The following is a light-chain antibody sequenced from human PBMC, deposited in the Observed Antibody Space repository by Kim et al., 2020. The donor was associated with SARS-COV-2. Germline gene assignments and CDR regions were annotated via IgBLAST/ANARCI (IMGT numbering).Light chain of an antibody. CDR1: SGSIASNY. CDR3: QSYEM. Sequence: NFMLTQSHSVSGSPGKTVTISCTRSSGSIASNYVQWYQQRPGSAPTTVIYEDNQRPSGVPDRFSGSIDSSSNSASLTISGLKTDNEADYYCQSYEMFGGGTQLTVL. CDR2: EDN. J-gene: IGLJ3*02. V-gene: IGLV6-57*04.